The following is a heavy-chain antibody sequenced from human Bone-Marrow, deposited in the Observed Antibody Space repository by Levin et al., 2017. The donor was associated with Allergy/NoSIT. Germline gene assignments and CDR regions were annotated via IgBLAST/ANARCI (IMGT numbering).Heavy chain of an antibody. D-gene: IGHD2-21*01. J-gene: IGHJ2*01. CDR1: GFTFSSYA. Sequence: PGGSLRLSCAASGFTFSSYAMSWVRQAPGKGLEWVSAISGSGGSTYYADSVKGRFTISRDNSKNTLYLQMNSLRAEDTAVYYCAKVPLLTYCGGDCYGYWCFDLWGRGTLVTVSS. CDR2: ISGSGGST. V-gene: IGHV3-23*01. CDR3: AKVPLLTYCGGDCYGYWCFDL.